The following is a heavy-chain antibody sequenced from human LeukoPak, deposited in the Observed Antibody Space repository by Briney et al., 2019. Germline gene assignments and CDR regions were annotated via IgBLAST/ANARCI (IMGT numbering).Heavy chain of an antibody. CDR2: ISGSGGST. CDR1: GFTFSSYA. J-gene: IGHJ4*02. D-gene: IGHD3-22*01. CDR3: AKDTYYYDSSGYYPFDY. V-gene: IGHV3-23*01. Sequence: GGSLRLSCAASGFTFSSYAMIGVRQAPGKGLEGGSAISGSGGSTYYADSVKGRFTISRDNSKNTLYLQMNSLRAEDTAVYYCAKDTYYYDSSGYYPFDYWGQGTLVTVSS.